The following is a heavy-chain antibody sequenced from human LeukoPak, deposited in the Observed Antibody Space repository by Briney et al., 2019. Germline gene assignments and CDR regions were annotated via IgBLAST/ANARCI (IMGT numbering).Heavy chain of an antibody. CDR3: VRAANDYGDYDFDY. V-gene: IGHV1-2*02. CDR2: INPNGGGT. J-gene: IGHJ4*02. Sequence: ASVKVSCKASGYTFTGYYMHWVRQAPGQGLEWMGWINPNGGGTNYAQKFQGRVTMTRDTSISTAYMELSRLRSDDTAVYYCVRAANDYGDYDFDYWGQGTLVTVSS. D-gene: IGHD4-17*01. CDR1: GYTFTGYY.